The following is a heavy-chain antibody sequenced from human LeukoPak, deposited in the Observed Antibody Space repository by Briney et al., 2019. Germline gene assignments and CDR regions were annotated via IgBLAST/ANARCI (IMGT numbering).Heavy chain of an antibody. Sequence: GGSVRLSCAASGFPFSSYEINWVRQAPGKGVEWVSYISSSGSNIYYGVSVKGRFTISRDNAKKSLYLQMNSLRAEDTAVYYCARLENSVVVPGALDYWGQGTLVTVSS. V-gene: IGHV3-48*03. D-gene: IGHD2-2*01. J-gene: IGHJ4*02. CDR2: ISSSGSNI. CDR1: GFPFSSYE. CDR3: ARLENSVVVPGALDY.